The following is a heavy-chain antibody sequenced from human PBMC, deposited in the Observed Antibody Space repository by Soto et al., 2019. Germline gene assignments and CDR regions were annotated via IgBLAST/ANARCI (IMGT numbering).Heavy chain of an antibody. CDR3: ARDTPGIAAAGPMNWFDP. J-gene: IGHJ5*02. D-gene: IGHD6-13*01. Sequence: SETLSLTCTVSGGSISSYYWSWIRQPPGKGLEWIGYIYYSGSTNYNPSLKSRVTISVDTSKNQFSLKLSSVTAADPAVYYCARDTPGIAAAGPMNWFDPWGQGTLVTVSS. CDR1: GGSISSYY. V-gene: IGHV4-59*01. CDR2: IYYSGST.